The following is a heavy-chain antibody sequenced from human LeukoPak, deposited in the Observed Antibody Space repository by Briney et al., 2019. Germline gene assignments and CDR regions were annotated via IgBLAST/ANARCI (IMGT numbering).Heavy chain of an antibody. J-gene: IGHJ4*02. CDR3: AKEDCSGGRCYSLHY. V-gene: IGHV3-20*04. Sequence: GGSLRLSCAASGFTFDDYGMTWVRQTPGKGLEWVSTINWNGGSTAYAGSVKGRFTISRDNAENSLYLQMNSLRAEDAAVYYCAKEDCSGGRCYSLHYWGQGTLVTVSS. CDR2: INWNGGST. CDR1: GFTFDDYG. D-gene: IGHD2-15*01.